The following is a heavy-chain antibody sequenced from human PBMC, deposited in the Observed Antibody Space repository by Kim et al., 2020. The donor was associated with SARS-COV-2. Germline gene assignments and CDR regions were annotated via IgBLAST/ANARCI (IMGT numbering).Heavy chain of an antibody. Sequence: ASVKVSCKASGYTFTSYYMHWVRQAPGQGLEWMGIINPSGGSTSYAQKFQGRVTMTRDTSTSTVYMELSSLRSEDTAVYYCARDGEKGSSGWYGPGYWGQGTLVTVSS. CDR1: GYTFTSYY. CDR3: ARDGEKGSSGWYGPGY. J-gene: IGHJ4*02. V-gene: IGHV1-46*01. D-gene: IGHD6-19*01. CDR2: INPSGGST.